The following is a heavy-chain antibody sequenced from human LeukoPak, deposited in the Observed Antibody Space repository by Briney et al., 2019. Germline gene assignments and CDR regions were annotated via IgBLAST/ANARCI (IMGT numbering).Heavy chain of an antibody. V-gene: IGHV1-18*01. CDR3: ARDRYVHMVRGVIKLDY. D-gene: IGHD3-10*01. CDR2: ISAYSGNT. Sequence: SSVKVSYTPSGYTVTTYGISWVRQAPGHGLGCMGWISAYSGNTNYAQKLQGRVTMTTDTSTTTAYMELRSLRSDDTAVYDCARDRYVHMVRGVIKLDYWGQGTLLTVSS. CDR1: GYTVTTYG. J-gene: IGHJ4*02.